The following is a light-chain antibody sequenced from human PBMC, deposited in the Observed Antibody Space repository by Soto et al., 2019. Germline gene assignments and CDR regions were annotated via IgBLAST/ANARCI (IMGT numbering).Light chain of an antibody. CDR2: EGI. Sequence: QSALTQPASVSGSRGQSMTMSCSGTSSTIGGYNVVSWYQQHPGNAPKVIVYEGIKRPSGVSARFSGSTSGSTASLTISGLQAEDEAEYFCCSYVGATTYVFGSGTKVTVL. CDR3: CSYVGATTYV. CDR1: SSTIGGYNV. V-gene: IGLV2-23*01. J-gene: IGLJ1*01.